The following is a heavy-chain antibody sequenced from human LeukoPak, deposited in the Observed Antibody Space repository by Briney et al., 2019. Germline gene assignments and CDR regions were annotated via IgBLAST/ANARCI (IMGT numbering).Heavy chain of an antibody. V-gene: IGHV5-51*01. CDR1: GYSFSTYW. CDR3: ARFPGIASVDPPDY. Sequence: GESLKTSCKGSGYSFSTYWIGWGLQMPGKGVEWMVIIFPGDSDTRYSPTFQGQVTISADRSISTAYLHWSSLKASDTAIYFCARFPGIASVDPPDYWGQGTLVTVSS. CDR2: IFPGDSDT. J-gene: IGHJ4*02. D-gene: IGHD2-15*01.